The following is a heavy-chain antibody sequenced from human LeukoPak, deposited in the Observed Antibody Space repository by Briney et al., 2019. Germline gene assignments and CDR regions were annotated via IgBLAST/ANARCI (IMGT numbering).Heavy chain of an antibody. Sequence: PSETLSLTCAVYGGSFSGYYWSWVRQAPGKGLEWVSVIYSGGSTYYADSVKGRFTISRDNSKNTLYLQMNSLRAEDTAVYYCARDYYDSSGYYWGAFDIWGQGTMVTVSS. J-gene: IGHJ3*02. V-gene: IGHV3-53*01. CDR2: IYSGGST. CDR3: ARDYYDSSGYYWGAFDI. D-gene: IGHD3-22*01. CDR1: GGSFSGYY.